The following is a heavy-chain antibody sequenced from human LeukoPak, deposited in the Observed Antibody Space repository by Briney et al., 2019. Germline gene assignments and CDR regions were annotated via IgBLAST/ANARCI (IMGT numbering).Heavy chain of an antibody. V-gene: IGHV4-59*01. CDR3: ARRGFDLYFDY. Sequence: SETLPLTCTVSGGSISSYYWSWIRQPPGKGLEWIGYIYYSGSTNYNPSLKSRVTISVDTSKNQFSLKLSSVTAADTAVYYCARRGFDLYFDYWGQGTLVTVSS. J-gene: IGHJ4*02. D-gene: IGHD3-9*01. CDR2: IYYSGST. CDR1: GGSISSYY.